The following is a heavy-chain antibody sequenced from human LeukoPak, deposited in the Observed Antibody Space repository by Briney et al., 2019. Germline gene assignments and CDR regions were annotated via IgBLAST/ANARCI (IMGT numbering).Heavy chain of an antibody. J-gene: IGHJ6*03. CDR2: IHYSGST. V-gene: IGHV4-59*01. D-gene: IGHD4-17*01. Sequence: SETLSLTCTVSGGSISSYYWSWIRQPPGKGPEWIGYIHYSGSTNYNPSLKSRVTISVDTSKNQFSLKLSSVTAADTAVYYCARGATVAPNYYYYYMDVWGKGTTVTVSS. CDR1: GGSISSYY. CDR3: ARGATVAPNYYYYYMDV.